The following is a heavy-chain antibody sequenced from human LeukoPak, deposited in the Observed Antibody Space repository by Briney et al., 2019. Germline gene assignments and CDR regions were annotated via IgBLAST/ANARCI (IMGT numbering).Heavy chain of an antibody. CDR2: IYHSGST. CDR1: GYSISSGYY. CDR3: ARAQPLRKKYYMDV. D-gene: IGHD3-3*01. V-gene: IGHV4-38-2*01. J-gene: IGHJ6*03. Sequence: SETLSLTCAVSGYSISSGYYWGWIRPPPGKGLEWIGSIYHSGSTYYNPSLKSRVTISVDTSKNQFSLKLSSVTAADTAVYYCARAQPLRKKYYMDVWGKGTTVTVSS.